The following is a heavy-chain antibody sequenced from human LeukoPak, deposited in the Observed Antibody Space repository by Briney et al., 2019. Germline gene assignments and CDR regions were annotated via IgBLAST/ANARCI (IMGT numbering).Heavy chain of an antibody. J-gene: IGHJ3*02. Sequence: GGSLRLSCAASGFTFSSYGMHWVRQAPGKGLEWVAVIWYDGSNKYYADSVKGRFTISRDNSKNTLYLQMNSLRAEDTAVYYCAKDRRNYYDSSGYLFSDAFDIWGQGIMVTVSS. D-gene: IGHD3-22*01. V-gene: IGHV3-33*06. CDR2: IWYDGSNK. CDR1: GFTFSSYG. CDR3: AKDRRNYYDSSGYLFSDAFDI.